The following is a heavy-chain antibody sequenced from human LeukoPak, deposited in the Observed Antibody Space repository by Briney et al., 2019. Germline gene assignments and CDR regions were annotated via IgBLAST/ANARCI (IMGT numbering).Heavy chain of an antibody. CDR1: GFAFSSYA. D-gene: IGHD6-6*01. V-gene: IGHV3-23*01. Sequence: GGSLRLSCAASGFAFSSYAMSWVRQAPGKGLEWVSVISGIGDSTYYTDSVKGRFTISRDNSKNTLYLQMNRLRVEDTAVYYCARFFIYSSLSDPLTDDWGQGTLVTVSS. J-gene: IGHJ4*02. CDR2: ISGIGDST. CDR3: ARFFIYSSLSDPLTDD.